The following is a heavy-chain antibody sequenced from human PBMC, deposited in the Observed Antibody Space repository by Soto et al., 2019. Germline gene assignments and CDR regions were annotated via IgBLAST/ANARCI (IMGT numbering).Heavy chain of an antibody. J-gene: IGHJ4*02. V-gene: IGHV1-3*01. CDR2: INAGNGNT. Sequence: ASVKVSCKASGYTFTSYAMHWVRQAPGQRLEWMGWINAGNGNTKYSQKFQGRVTITRDTSVSTDYMKLSSLRSEVTAVYYWGRSYCGGDCYLDFDYWGQGPLVTVYS. CDR1: GYTFTSYA. D-gene: IGHD2-21*02. CDR3: GRSYCGGDCYLDFDY.